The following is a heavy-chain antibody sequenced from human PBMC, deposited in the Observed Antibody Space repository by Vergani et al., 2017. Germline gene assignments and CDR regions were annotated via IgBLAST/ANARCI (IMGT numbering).Heavy chain of an antibody. CDR1: GFTFSSYS. V-gene: IGHV3-21*01. D-gene: IGHD3-10*01. CDR3: AREDTMVPNPFGGFGY. Sequence: EVQLVESGGGLVQPGGSLRLSCAASGFTFSSYSMNWVRQAPGKGLEWVSSISSSSSYIYYADSVKGRFTISRDNAKNSLYLQMNSLRAEDTAVYYCAREDTMVPNPFGGFGYWGQGTLVTVSS. J-gene: IGHJ4*02. CDR2: ISSSSSYI.